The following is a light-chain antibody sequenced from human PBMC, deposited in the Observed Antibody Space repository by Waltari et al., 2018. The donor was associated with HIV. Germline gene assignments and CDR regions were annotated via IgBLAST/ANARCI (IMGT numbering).Light chain of an antibody. CDR3: QSYDSNLSGL. Sequence: QSELTQPPSVYAAPGHRVTISCTGSSSNIGAGYDGPFSEQVPGRAPKVVIYGNSNRPSGVPDRFSGSKSGSSASLVITGLQSEDEADYYCQSYDSNLSGLFGGGTKVTVL. CDR2: GNS. V-gene: IGLV1-40*01. CDR1: SSNIGAGYD. J-gene: IGLJ2*01.